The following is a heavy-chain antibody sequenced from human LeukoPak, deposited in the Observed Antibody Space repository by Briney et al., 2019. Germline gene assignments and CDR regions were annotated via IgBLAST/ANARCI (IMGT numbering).Heavy chain of an antibody. Sequence: ASVKVSCKACAYTFIDYYIHWVRQAPGQGLEWMGRINPNSGGRNYAQKFQGRVTMTRDTSTNTAYMELSALTSEDTAVYYCARNPPRTGDFNSWGQGALVTVSS. CDR3: ARNPPRTGDFNS. D-gene: IGHD7-27*01. J-gene: IGHJ4*02. V-gene: IGHV1-2*06. CDR1: AYTFIDYY. CDR2: INPNSGGR.